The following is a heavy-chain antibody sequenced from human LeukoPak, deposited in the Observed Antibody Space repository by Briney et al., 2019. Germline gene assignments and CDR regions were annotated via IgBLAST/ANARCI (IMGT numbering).Heavy chain of an antibody. CDR2: ISYDGSNK. D-gene: IGHD6-19*01. CDR1: GFTFSSYA. J-gene: IGHJ5*02. Sequence: PGGSLRLSCAASGFTFSSYAMHWVRQAPGKGLEWVAVISYDGSNKYYADSVKGRFTISRDNSKNTLYLQMNSLRAEDTAVYYCARAVAGTNWFDPWGQGTLVTVSS. V-gene: IGHV3-30-3*01. CDR3: ARAVAGTNWFDP.